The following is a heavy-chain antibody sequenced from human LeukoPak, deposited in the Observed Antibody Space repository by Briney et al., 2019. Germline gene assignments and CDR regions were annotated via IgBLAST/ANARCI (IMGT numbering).Heavy chain of an antibody. CDR3: ARSPSWAVAGSDFDY. CDR2: ISTSSSYI. V-gene: IGHV3-21*01. CDR1: GFTFSSYS. Sequence: GRSLRLSCAASGFTFSSYSMNWVRQAPGKGLEWVSSISTSSSYIYQADSVKGRFTISRDNAKNSLYLQMNSLRAEDTAVYYCARSPSWAVAGSDFDYWGQGTQVTVSS. D-gene: IGHD6-19*01. J-gene: IGHJ4*02.